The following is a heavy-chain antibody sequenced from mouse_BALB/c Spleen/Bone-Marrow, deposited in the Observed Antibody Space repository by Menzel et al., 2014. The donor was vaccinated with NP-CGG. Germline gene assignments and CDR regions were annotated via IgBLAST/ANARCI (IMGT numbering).Heavy chain of an antibody. J-gene: IGHJ2*01. CDR3: SRGGDY. Sequence: VQLQQSGPEMVKPGASVKISCQASGYSFIGYFINWVMQSHGKSLEWIGRINPYNADSLYNQKFRGKATLTVDKSSSTAHMELRSLASEDSAVYYCSRGGDYWGQGTTLTVSS. V-gene: IGHV1-20*02. CDR2: INPYNADS. CDR1: GYSFIGYF.